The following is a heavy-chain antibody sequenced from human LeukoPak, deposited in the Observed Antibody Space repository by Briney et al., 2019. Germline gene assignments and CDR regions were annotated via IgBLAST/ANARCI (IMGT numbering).Heavy chain of an antibody. CDR3: ARSGPELKGSWFGELQGGKNFDY. CDR1: GGSISSSSYY. CDR2: IYYSGST. Sequence: SETLSLTCTVSGGSISSSSYYWGWIRQPPGKGLEWIGSIYYSGSTYYNPSLKSRVTISVDTSKNQFSLKLSSVTAADTAVYYCARSGPELKGSWFGELQGGKNFDYWGQGTLVTVSS. D-gene: IGHD3-10*01. V-gene: IGHV4-39*07. J-gene: IGHJ4*02.